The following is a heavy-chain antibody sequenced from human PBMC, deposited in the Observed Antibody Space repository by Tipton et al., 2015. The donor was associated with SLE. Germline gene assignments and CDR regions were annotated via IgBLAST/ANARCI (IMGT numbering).Heavy chain of an antibody. CDR2: ISAYNGNT. J-gene: IGHJ6*02. D-gene: IGHD4-11*01. CDR3: ARDGGGIDDYRAYFYYGMDV. Sequence: QLVQSGAEVKKPGASVKVSCKASGYTFTSYGISWVRQAPGQGLEWMGWISAYNGNTNYAQKLQGRVTMTTDTSTSTAHMELRGLRSDDAAVYCCARDGGGIDDYRAYFYYGMDVWGQGTTVTVSS. V-gene: IGHV1-18*01. CDR1: GYTFTSYG.